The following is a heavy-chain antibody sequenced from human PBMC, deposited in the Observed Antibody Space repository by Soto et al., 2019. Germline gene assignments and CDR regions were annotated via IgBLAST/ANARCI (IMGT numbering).Heavy chain of an antibody. CDR1: GFSSGDYA. CDR3: TRDFTWSEVY. D-gene: IGHD3-3*01. Sequence: GGSLRLSCTGSGFSSGDYAMSWVRQAPGKGLEWVGFIRSKAYGGTTEYAASVKGRFTISRDDSKNIAYLQMDSLKTEDTAVYYCTRDFTWSEVYWGQGVQVTVSS. J-gene: IGHJ4*02. V-gene: IGHV3-49*04. CDR2: IRSKAYGGTT.